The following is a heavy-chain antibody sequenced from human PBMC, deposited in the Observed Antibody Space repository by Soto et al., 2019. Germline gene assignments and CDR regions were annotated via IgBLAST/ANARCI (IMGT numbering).Heavy chain of an antibody. CDR3: AISQDRGGKTTFIY. CDR1: GFAFDGNA. J-gene: IGHJ4*02. CDR2: INWKSDI. V-gene: IGHV3-9*01. D-gene: IGHD3-16*01. Sequence: GGSLRLSCAVSGFAFDGNAMHWGRQAPGKGLEWVSGINWKSDIGYADSVKGRLSISRDNAENSLYLQMNSLGAEDTALYYCAISQDRGGKTTFIYWGQGTQVTVSS.